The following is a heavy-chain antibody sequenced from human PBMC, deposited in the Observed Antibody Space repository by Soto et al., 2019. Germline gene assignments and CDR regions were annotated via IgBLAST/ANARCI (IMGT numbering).Heavy chain of an antibody. Sequence: QVQLVQSGPGVRKPGASVRLSCATSGYNFNQYYIHWVRQAPGQGLEWMGIINLRGGTTEYAHKFRGRVTVTGDTSTRTAYMELGSLRSEDTAVYFCARGPDDSDVPRWDHWGQGTLITVSS. CDR2: INLRGGTT. V-gene: IGHV1-46*02. D-gene: IGHD4-17*01. J-gene: IGHJ4*02. CDR3: ARGPDDSDVPRWDH. CDR1: GYNFNQYY.